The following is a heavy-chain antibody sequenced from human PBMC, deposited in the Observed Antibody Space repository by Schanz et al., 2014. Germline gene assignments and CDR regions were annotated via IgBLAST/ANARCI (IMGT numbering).Heavy chain of an antibody. CDR1: GYTFSSYG. Sequence: QVQLVQSGAEVKKPGASVKVSCKASGYTFSSYGITWVRQAPGQGLEWMGWINAANGNTRYSQKFQGRVTITRDTSASTAYMELSSLRSEDTAVYYCARGRTFDYWGQGTLVTVSS. V-gene: IGHV1-18*01. CDR2: INAANGNT. J-gene: IGHJ4*02. CDR3: ARGRTFDY.